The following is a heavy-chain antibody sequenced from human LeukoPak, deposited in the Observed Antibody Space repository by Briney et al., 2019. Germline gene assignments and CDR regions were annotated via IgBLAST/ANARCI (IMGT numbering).Heavy chain of an antibody. V-gene: IGHV4-59*12. Sequence: SETLSLTCTVSGGSISSYYWSWIRQPPGKGLEWIGYVFHSGSTNYNPSLKSRVTISVDTSKNQFSLKLSSVTAADTAVYYCARVGAATGYTIEYFQHWSQGTLVTVSS. CDR3: ARVGAATGYTIEYFQH. D-gene: IGHD6-13*01. CDR1: GGSISSYY. CDR2: VFHSGST. J-gene: IGHJ1*01.